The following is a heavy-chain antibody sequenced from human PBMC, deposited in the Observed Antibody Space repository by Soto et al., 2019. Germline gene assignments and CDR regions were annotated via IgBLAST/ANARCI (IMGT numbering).Heavy chain of an antibody. J-gene: IGHJ4*02. CDR3: ASTEDFFDY. CDR1: GVSLTSGPYY. CDR2: IFYSGST. V-gene: IGHV4-31*03. Sequence: SETLSLTCSVSGVSLTSGPYYWSWIRQHPGKGLEWIGYIFYSGSTDYNPSLKSRVNISVDTSKNQFSLKLSSVTAADTAVYYCASTEDFFDYWGQGTLVTV.